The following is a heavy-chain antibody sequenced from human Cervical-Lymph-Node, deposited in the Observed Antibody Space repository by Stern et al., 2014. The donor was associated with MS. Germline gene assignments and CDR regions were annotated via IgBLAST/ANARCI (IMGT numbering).Heavy chain of an antibody. CDR3: ARERGYYETSGYYAMKDGY. CDR2: ISAPNGQT. V-gene: IGHV1-18*01. CDR1: GYTFSSYG. Sequence: VQLVESGPEVKKPGASVKVSCKSSGYTFSSYGISWVRQAPGQGLAYMGWISAPNGQTNYAQRFQGRVVLTTDPSTTTTYLELRSLRSDDTAVYYCARERGYYETSGYYAMKDGYWGQGTPVTVSS. D-gene: IGHD3-22*01. J-gene: IGHJ4*02.